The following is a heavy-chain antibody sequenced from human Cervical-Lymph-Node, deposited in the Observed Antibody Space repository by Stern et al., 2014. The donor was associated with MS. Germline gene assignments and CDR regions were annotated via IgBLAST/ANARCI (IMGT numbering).Heavy chain of an antibody. CDR1: GFSLSSYW. D-gene: IGHD3-10*01. CDR2: ISSDGRST. Sequence: VQLVESGGGLVQPGGSLRLSCAASGFSLSSYWMHWVRQAPGKGLEWVSRISSDGRSTNYADSVKGRFTVSRDNAKNTLYLQMNSLRAEDTAVYYCLDSGATWGQGTLVTISS. V-gene: IGHV3-74*02. CDR3: LDSGAT. J-gene: IGHJ5*02.